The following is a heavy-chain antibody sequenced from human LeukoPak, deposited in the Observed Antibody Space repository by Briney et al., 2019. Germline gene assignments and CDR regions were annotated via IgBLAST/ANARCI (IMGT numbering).Heavy chain of an antibody. J-gene: IGHJ5*02. D-gene: IGHD6-13*01. V-gene: IGHV4-4*02. CDR3: ARVHSSSWYPGNWFDP. CDR1: GGSINSSNW. CDR2: IYHSGSI. Sequence: SETLSLTCAVSGGSINSSNWWSWVRQSPGKGLEWIGDIYHSGSINYNPSLKSRVTISVDKSKNQFSLKLSSVTAADTAVYYCARVHSSSWYPGNWFDPWGQGTLVTVSS.